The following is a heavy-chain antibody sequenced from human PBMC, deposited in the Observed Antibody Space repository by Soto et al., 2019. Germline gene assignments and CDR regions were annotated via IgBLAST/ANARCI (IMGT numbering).Heavy chain of an antibody. CDR1: GCRFSSYA. V-gene: IGHV3-23*01. D-gene: IGHD6-13*01. J-gene: IGHJ4*02. CDR2: ISGSDGST. Sequence: EVQLLESGGGLVQPGGSLRLSCVASGCRFSSYAMSWVRQAPGEGLEWVSVISGSDGSTYYADSVKGRFTISRDDSKNTLYLQMNSLRAEDTAVYYCARDRERDAWYEDYWGQGTLVTVSS. CDR3: ARDRERDAWYEDY.